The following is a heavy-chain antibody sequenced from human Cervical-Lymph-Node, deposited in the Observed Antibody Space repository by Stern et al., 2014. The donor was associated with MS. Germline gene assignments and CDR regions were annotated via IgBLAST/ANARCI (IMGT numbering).Heavy chain of an antibody. J-gene: IGHJ2*01. Sequence: QVQLQESGPGLVKPSQTLSLTCTVSGGSISSGSYYWSWIRQPAGKGLEWIGRIQTSGSTNYSPSLRSGFTISRDPSKTLFSRTLNSGTAADTAVYYCASQRFLESIYWYFDLWGRGTLVTVSS. V-gene: IGHV4-61*02. CDR3: ASQRFLESIYWYFDL. CDR1: GGSISSGSYY. CDR2: IQTSGST. D-gene: IGHD3-3*01.